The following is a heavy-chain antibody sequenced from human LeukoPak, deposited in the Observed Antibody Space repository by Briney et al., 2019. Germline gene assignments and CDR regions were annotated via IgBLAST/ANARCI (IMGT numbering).Heavy chain of an antibody. CDR3: ARVGGIVVVTAMVFDP. CDR2: INPNSGDT. V-gene: IGHV1-2*02. CDR1: GYTFTGNY. Sequence: GASVKVSCKASGYTFTGNYMHWVRQAPGQGLEWMGWINPNSGDTNYAQKFQGRVTMTRDTSISTAYMELSRLRSDDTAVYYCARVGGIVVVTAMVFDPWGQGTLVTVSS. D-gene: IGHD2-21*02. J-gene: IGHJ5*02.